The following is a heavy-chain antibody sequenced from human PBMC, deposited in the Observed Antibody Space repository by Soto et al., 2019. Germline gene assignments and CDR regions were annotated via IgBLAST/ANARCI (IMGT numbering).Heavy chain of an antibody. CDR2: ISGSGGST. CDR1: GFTFSSYA. J-gene: IGHJ4*02. CDR3: ETAGSKGGTSFDY. D-gene: IGHD1-1*01. V-gene: IGHV3-23*01. Sequence: PEVSLRLSCAASGFTFSSYAMSWVRQAPGKKLEWGSAISGSGGSTYYADSVKGRFTISRDNSKNTLYLQMNSLRAEDTAVYYGETAGSKGGTSFDYWGQGTLVSVSS.